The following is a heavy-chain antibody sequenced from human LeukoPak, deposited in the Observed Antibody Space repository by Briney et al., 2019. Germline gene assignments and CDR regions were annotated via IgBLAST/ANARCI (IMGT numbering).Heavy chain of an antibody. D-gene: IGHD3-9*01. CDR1: GGSFSGYY. CDR3: AREPLRYFDWFPFDI. Sequence: KPSETLSLTCAVYGGSFSGYYWSWIRQPAGKGLEWIGRIYTSGSTNYNPSLKSRVTMSVDTSKNQFSLKLSSVTAADTAVYYCAREPLRYFDWFPFDIWGQGTMVTVSS. V-gene: IGHV4-4*07. J-gene: IGHJ3*02. CDR2: IYTSGST.